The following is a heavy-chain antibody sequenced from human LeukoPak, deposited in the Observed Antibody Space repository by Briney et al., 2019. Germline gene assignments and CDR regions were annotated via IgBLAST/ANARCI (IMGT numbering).Heavy chain of an antibody. CDR3: ASPEWLPDSIDI. D-gene: IGHD3-3*01. V-gene: IGHV3-30-3*01. J-gene: IGHJ3*02. Sequence: GGSLRLSCAASGFTFSSYAMHWVRQAPGKGLEWVGVISYDGSNKYYADSVKGRFTISTDNSKNTLYLQMNSLRAEDTAVYYCASPEWLPDSIDIWGQGTMVTVSS. CDR2: ISYDGSNK. CDR1: GFTFSSYA.